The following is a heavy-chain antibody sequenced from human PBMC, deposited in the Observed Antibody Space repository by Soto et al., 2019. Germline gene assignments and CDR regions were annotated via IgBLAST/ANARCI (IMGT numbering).Heavy chain of an antibody. D-gene: IGHD2-8*01. V-gene: IGHV1-8*02. CDR2: MNPNSGNT. Sequence: PGESLKVSCKASGYTFTSYAMHWVRQATGQGLEWMGWMNPNSGNTGYAQKFQGRVTMTRNTSISTAYMELSSLRSEDTAVYYCARGNGFPDYWGQGTLVTVSS. J-gene: IGHJ4*02. CDR1: GYTFTSYA. CDR3: ARGNGFPDY.